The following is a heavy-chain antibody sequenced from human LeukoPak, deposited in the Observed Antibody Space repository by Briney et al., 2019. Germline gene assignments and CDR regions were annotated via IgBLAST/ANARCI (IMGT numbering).Heavy chain of an antibody. CDR2: INWDGSTT. Sequence: PGGSLTLSCAASGFNFDSYNMHWVRQPPGKGLEWIALINWDGSTTFYADSVKGRFTISRDNSKDSLYLQMNSLEAEDTAFYYCAKDTTATGTGNFDYWGQGTLVTVSS. V-gene: IGHV3-43*01. D-gene: IGHD6-13*01. J-gene: IGHJ4*02. CDR1: GFNFDSYN. CDR3: AKDTTATGTGNFDY.